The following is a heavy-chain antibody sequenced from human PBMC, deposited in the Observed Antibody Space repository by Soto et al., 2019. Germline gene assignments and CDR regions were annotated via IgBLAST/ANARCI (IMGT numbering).Heavy chain of an antibody. CDR2: FDPEDGEI. J-gene: IGHJ3*02. CDR3: ATSSTWYKGAFDI. Sequence: ASVNVSCKVSGYTITALSMHWVRQAPGKGLEWMGRFDPEDGEIIYAQKFQGRVTMTEDTSADTAYMELSSLRSEDTAVYYCATSSTWYKGAFDIWGQGTMVTVSS. CDR1: GYTITALS. V-gene: IGHV1-24*01. D-gene: IGHD6-13*01.